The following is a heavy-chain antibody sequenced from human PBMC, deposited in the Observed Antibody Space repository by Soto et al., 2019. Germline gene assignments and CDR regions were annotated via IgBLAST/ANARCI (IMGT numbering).Heavy chain of an antibody. D-gene: IGHD1-1*01. Sequence: TGGSLRLSCAASEFTFIDYWMSWVRQAPGKGLEWVANIKEDRSEKYYVDYVKGRFTISRDDAKNSMYLQMNSLRAEDSAVYYCARDELGGRYKHWGQGILVTVSS. CDR2: IKEDRSEK. J-gene: IGHJ4*02. CDR3: ARDELGGRYKH. V-gene: IGHV3-7*05. CDR1: EFTFIDYW.